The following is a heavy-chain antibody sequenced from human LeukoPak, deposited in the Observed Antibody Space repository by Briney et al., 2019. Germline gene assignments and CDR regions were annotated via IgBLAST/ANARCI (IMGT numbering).Heavy chain of an antibody. CDR3: ARELGISAFDI. Sequence: PSETLSLTCTVSGASIITYYWSWIRQPPGKGLEWIGSIYYSGSTIYSPSLKSRVTMSVDKSESQFSLRLTSVTAADTAVYYCARELGISAFDIWGQGTMVTVSS. CDR1: GASIITYY. D-gene: IGHD7-27*01. V-gene: IGHV4-59*01. J-gene: IGHJ3*02. CDR2: IYYSGST.